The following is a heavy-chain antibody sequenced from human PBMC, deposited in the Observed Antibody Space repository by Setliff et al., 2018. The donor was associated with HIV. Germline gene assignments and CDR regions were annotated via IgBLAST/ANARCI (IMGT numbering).Heavy chain of an antibody. D-gene: IGHD3-16*01. CDR1: GFRFRTYA. Sequence: GGSLRLSCVASGFRFRTYAMSWVRQSQGKGLEWVSLISGDGGRATHYSDSVKGRFTISRDDSKNTLYLQMNSLRVEDTAVYYCANPPLKGHLGVGFGYWGQGTQVTVSS. CDR3: ANPPLKGHLGVGFGY. J-gene: IGHJ4*02. CDR2: ISGDGGRAT. V-gene: IGHV3-23*01.